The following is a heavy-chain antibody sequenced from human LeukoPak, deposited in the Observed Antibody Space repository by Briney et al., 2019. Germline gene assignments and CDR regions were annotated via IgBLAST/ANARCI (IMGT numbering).Heavy chain of an antibody. V-gene: IGHV1-69*06. CDR2: IIPIFDTA. CDR3: ARSGLAGQVLYYYYMDV. CDR1: GDTVTNYA. J-gene: IGHJ6*03. Sequence: SVKVSCKASGDTVTNYAISWLRQAPGQGVEWRGGIIPIFDTANYAQKFQGRVTITSEKSTSTAYMALSSLRSEDTAVYYCARSGLAGQVLYYYYMDVWGKGTTVTISS. D-gene: IGHD3-10*01.